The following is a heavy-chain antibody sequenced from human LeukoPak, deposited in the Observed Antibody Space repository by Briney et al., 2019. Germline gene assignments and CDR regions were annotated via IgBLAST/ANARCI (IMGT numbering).Heavy chain of an antibody. V-gene: IGHV3-15*01. D-gene: IGHD1-26*01. CDR2: IKSKSDGGTT. CDR1: GFTFSNTW. J-gene: IGHJ4*02. CDR3: AAKGNGYTGIYVFAH. Sequence: GGSLRLSCAASGFTFSNTWMSWVRQAPGKGLEWVARIKSKSDGGTTDYCAPVTDRFTISRDDSKNTLYLQMNSLRAEDTAVYYCAAKGNGYTGIYVFAHWGQGTLVTVSS.